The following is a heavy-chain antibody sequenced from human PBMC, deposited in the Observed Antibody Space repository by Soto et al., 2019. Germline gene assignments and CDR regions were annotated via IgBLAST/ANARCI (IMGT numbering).Heavy chain of an antibody. CDR1: GGSFSGYY. V-gene: IGHV4-34*01. D-gene: IGHD6-13*01. CDR2: INHSGST. CDR3: AREPPEKLLVQEYYYMDV. J-gene: IGHJ6*03. Sequence: SETLSLTCAVYGGSFSGYYWSWIRQPPGKGLEWIGEINHSGSTNYNPSLKSRVTISVDTSKNQFSLKLSSVTAADTAVYYCAREPPEKLLVQEYYYMDVWGKGTTVTVSS.